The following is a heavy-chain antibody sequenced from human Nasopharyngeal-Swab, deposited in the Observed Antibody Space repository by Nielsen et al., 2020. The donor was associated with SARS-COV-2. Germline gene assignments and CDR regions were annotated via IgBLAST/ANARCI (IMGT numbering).Heavy chain of an antibody. CDR1: GGTLSRDA. Sequence: AAKDACKASGGTLSRDAISWARQPPGQGLEGMGGIIPIFGTANYAQKFQGRVTINADESTSTAYMELSSLRSEDTAVYYCVYGSGSYYNLDYWGQGTLVTVSS. CDR2: IIPIFGTA. D-gene: IGHD3-10*01. J-gene: IGHJ4*02. CDR3: VYGSGSYYNLDY. V-gene: IGHV1-69*13.